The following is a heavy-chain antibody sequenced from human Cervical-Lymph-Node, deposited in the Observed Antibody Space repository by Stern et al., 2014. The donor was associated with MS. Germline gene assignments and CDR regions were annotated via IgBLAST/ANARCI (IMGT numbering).Heavy chain of an antibody. CDR3: ARDPLNTQFDFWSGYYKGWFDP. CDR2: LSGHSNYI. CDR1: GSTFSNYT. J-gene: IGHJ5*02. D-gene: IGHD3-3*01. V-gene: IGHV3-21*01. Sequence: EVQLVESGGGLVKPGGSLRLSCAGSGSTFSNYTMHWVRQSPGKGLEWVASLSGHSNYICYAESGGGRSAVSRDNAGKSLFRHMKSLRVEDTAVYYCARDPLNTQFDFWSGYYKGWFDPWGQGTLVTVSS.